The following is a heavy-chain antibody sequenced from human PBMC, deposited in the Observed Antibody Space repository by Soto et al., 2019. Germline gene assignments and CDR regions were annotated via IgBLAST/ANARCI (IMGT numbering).Heavy chain of an antibody. D-gene: IGHD3-10*01. CDR1: GGSFNNYA. CDR3: AVAMVREILIFESSGMHV. J-gene: IGHJ6*02. V-gene: IGHV1-69*01. Sequence: QVHLVQSGAEVKKPGSSVKVSCKTSGGSFNNYAVSWVRQAPGHGLEWMGGIIPNFDTPNYAQKFQDRVTIIADESTRTVYMELRSLRSNDTAVYYCAVAMVREILIFESSGMHVWGQGTTVIVS. CDR2: IIPNFDTP.